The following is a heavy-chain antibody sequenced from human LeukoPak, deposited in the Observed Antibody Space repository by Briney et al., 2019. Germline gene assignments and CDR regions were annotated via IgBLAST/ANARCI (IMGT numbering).Heavy chain of an antibody. CDR1: GFTFSTFA. J-gene: IGHJ4*02. Sequence: PGGSLRLSCAASGFTFSTFAMGWVRQAPGKGLEWVSAISDGGGITYYADSVKGRFTISRDNSRNTLYLQMNSLRAEDTAVYYCAKGLGASPCFDFWGQGTLVTVSS. CDR3: AKGLGASPCFDF. D-gene: IGHD3-16*01. V-gene: IGHV3-23*01. CDR2: ISDGGGIT.